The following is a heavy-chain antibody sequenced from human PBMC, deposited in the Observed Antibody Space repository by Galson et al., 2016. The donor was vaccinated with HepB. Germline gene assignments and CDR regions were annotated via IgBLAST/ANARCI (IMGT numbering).Heavy chain of an antibody. CDR3: AREKSGNFYTFDS. J-gene: IGHJ4*02. Sequence: SLRLSCAASRFTFSTYPMSWVRQAPGKGLEWVSTISGDDRNTHYADSVKGRFTISRDNAGNSLHLQMRSLTVEDTAIYYCAREKSGNFYTFDSWGQGTLVTVSS. CDR2: ISGDDRNT. D-gene: IGHD1-26*01. V-gene: IGHV3-23*01. CDR1: RFTFSTYP.